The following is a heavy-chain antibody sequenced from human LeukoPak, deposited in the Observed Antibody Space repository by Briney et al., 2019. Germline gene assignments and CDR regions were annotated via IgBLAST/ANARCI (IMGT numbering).Heavy chain of an antibody. CDR2: ISATRGTT. J-gene: IGHJ4*02. D-gene: IGHD6-19*01. CDR1: GFTFSGYS. V-gene: IGHV3-48*01. Sequence: GGSLRLSCAASGFTFSGYSLNWLRQAPGKGLEWVSYISATRGTTYYADSVKGRFTISRDNAKNSLYLQMNSLRAEDTAVYYCATKVAGTSHFSYWGQGTLVTVSS. CDR3: ATKVAGTSHFSY.